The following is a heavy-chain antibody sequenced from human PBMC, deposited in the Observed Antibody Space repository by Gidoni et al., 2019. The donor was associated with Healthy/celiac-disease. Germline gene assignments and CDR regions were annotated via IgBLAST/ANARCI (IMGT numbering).Heavy chain of an antibody. D-gene: IGHD5-18*01. Sequence: EVQLLESGGGLVQHGGSLRLSCAASGFTFSSYAMSWVRQAPGKGLGWVSAISGSGGSTYYADSVKGRFTISRDNSKNTLYLQRNSLRAEDTAVYYCAKDRVDTAMVTFGWFDPWGQGTLVTVSS. V-gene: IGHV3-23*01. CDR2: ISGSGGST. J-gene: IGHJ5*02. CDR1: GFTFSSYA. CDR3: AKDRVDTAMVTFGWFDP.